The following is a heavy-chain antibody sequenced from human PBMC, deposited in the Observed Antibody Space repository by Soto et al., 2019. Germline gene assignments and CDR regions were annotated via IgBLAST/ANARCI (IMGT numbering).Heavy chain of an antibody. CDR1: GYMFTTYG. V-gene: IGHV1-18*01. CDR2: ISAYNADT. Sequence: QVQVVQSGAEVKKPGASVKVSCTASGYMFTTYGIIWVRQAPGQGLEWMGWISAYNADTNYARNLQDRLTMTTDTPTSTAYMELKNLTSADTAVYYCALRADYWGQGTLVIVSS. CDR3: ALRADY. J-gene: IGHJ4*02.